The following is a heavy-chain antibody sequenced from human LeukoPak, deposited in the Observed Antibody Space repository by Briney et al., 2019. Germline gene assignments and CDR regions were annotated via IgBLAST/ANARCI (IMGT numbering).Heavy chain of an antibody. V-gene: IGHV1-24*01. CDR3: AGQIRGVINYYYMDV. CDR1: GYTLTELS. CDR2: FDPEDGET. D-gene: IGHD3-10*01. Sequence: ASVKVSCKVSGYTLTELSMHWVRQAPGKGLEWMGGFDPEDGETIYAQKFQGRVTITADESTSTAYMELSSLRSEDTAVYYCAGQIRGVINYYYMDVWGKGTTVTISS. J-gene: IGHJ6*03.